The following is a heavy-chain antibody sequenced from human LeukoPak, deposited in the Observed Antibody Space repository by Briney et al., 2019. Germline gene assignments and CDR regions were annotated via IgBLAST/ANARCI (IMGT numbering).Heavy chain of an antibody. CDR3: ASAIRYFDWLPSY. CDR2: INHSGST. D-gene: IGHD3-9*01. Sequence: SETLSLTCAVYGGSFSGYDWSWVRQPPGKGLEWIGEINHSGSTNYNPSLKSRVTISVDTSKNQFSLKLSSVTAADTAVYYCASAIRYFDWLPSYWGQGTLVTVSS. CDR1: GGSFSGYD. J-gene: IGHJ4*02. V-gene: IGHV4-34*01.